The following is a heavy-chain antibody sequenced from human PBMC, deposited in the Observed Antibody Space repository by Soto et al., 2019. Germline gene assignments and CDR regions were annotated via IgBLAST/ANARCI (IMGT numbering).Heavy chain of an antibody. D-gene: IGHD3-10*01. Sequence: QVQLVESGGGVVQPGRSLRLSCAASGFTFSRYGMHWVRQAPGKGLEWVAVIWYDGSNKYYADSVKGRFTISRDNSKNTLYLQMNSLRAEDTAVYYCARSDVGVRGAFDYWGQGTLVTVSS. CDR1: GFTFSRYG. J-gene: IGHJ4*02. CDR2: IWYDGSNK. V-gene: IGHV3-33*01. CDR3: ARSDVGVRGAFDY.